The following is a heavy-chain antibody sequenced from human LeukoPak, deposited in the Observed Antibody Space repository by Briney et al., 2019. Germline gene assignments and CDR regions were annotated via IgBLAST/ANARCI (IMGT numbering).Heavy chain of an antibody. J-gene: IGHJ5*02. CDR2: ISYVGSNT. CDR3: ARGVGGDSRFDP. CDR1: GFTFSSYA. V-gene: IGHV3-30-3*01. D-gene: IGHD1-26*01. Sequence: GGSLRLSCAASGFTFSSYAMHWVRQAPGKGLEWVAVISYVGSNTYYADSVKGRFTISRDNSKNTLYLQMNHLRAEDTAVYYCARGVGGDSRFDPWGQGTLVTVS.